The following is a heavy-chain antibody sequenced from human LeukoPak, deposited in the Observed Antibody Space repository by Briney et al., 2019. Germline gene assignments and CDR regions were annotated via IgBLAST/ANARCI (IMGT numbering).Heavy chain of an antibody. CDR3: ARVLQNYYHLDV. Sequence: SETLSLTCTVSGVSINSHYWSWIRQPPGKGLEWIGFIYDSGRANYKSSLESRVTMTVDTSKNQFSLKLNSVTAADTAVYYCARVLQNYYHLDVWGKGTTVTVSS. CDR2: IYDSGRA. CDR1: GVSINSHY. V-gene: IGHV4-59*11. J-gene: IGHJ6*03. D-gene: IGHD3-3*01.